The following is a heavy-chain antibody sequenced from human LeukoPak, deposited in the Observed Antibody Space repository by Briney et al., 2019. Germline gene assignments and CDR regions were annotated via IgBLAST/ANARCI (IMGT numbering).Heavy chain of an antibody. CDR1: GGSISSGGYY. D-gene: IGHD2-2*01. Sequence: KTSETLSLTCTVSGGSISSGGYYWSWIRQHPGKGLEWIGYIYYSGSTYYNPSLKSRVTISVDTSKNQFSLKLSSVTAADTAVYYCARLYVVPAASWFDPWGQGTLVTVSS. CDR3: ARLYVVPAASWFDP. CDR2: IYYSGST. V-gene: IGHV4-31*03. J-gene: IGHJ5*02.